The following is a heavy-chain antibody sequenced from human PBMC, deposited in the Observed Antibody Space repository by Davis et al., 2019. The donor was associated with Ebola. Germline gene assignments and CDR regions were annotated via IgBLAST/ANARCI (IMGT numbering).Heavy chain of an antibody. CDR1: GYTFTSYG. CDR2: ISAYNGNT. V-gene: IGHV1-18*01. D-gene: IGHD3-10*01. J-gene: IGHJ4*02. Sequence: SVKVSCKASGYTFTSYGISWVRQAPGQGLEWMGWISAYNGNTNYAQKFQGRVTMTEDTSTDTAYMELSSLRSEDTAVYYCARGQSFYGSGSFDYWGQGTLVTVSS. CDR3: ARGQSFYGSGSFDY.